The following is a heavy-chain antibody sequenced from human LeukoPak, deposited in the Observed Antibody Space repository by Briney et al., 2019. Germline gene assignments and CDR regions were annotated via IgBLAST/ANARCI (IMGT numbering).Heavy chain of an antibody. D-gene: IGHD1-26*01. CDR1: GYSFTSYW. CDR2: ISPGDSDT. CDR3: ARLKSEGVGATTLDY. V-gene: IGHV5-51*01. J-gene: IGHJ4*02. Sequence: GESLKISCKGSGYSFTSYWIGWVRQMPGKGLEWMGIISPGDSDTRYSPSFQGQVTISADKSISTAYLQWSSLKASDTAMYYCARLKSEGVGATTLDYWGQGTLVTVSS.